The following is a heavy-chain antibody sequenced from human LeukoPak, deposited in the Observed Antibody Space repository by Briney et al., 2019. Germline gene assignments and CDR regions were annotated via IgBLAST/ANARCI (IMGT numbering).Heavy chain of an antibody. V-gene: IGHV3-7*03. CDR2: INHNGNVN. J-gene: IGHJ4*02. CDR3: AKGSAGGSGSYYDPLFDY. CDR1: GFTFSSYW. D-gene: IGHD3-10*01. Sequence: GGSLRLSCAASGFTFSSYWMNWARQAPGKGLEWVASINHNGNVNYYVDSVKGRFTISRDNAKNSLYLQMSNLRAEDTAVYYCAKGSAGGSGSYYDPLFDYWGQGTLVTVSS.